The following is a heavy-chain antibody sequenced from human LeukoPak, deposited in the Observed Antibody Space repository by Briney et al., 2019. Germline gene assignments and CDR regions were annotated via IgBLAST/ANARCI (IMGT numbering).Heavy chain of an antibody. J-gene: IGHJ3*02. Sequence: GGSLRLSCAASGFTVSSNYMSWVRQAPGKGLEWVSVIYSGGSTYYADSVKGRFTISRDNSKNTLCLQMNSLRAEDTAVYYCARERDYPDAFDIWGQGTMVTVSS. CDR3: ARERDYPDAFDI. V-gene: IGHV3-53*01. D-gene: IGHD4-11*01. CDR1: GFTVSSNY. CDR2: IYSGGST.